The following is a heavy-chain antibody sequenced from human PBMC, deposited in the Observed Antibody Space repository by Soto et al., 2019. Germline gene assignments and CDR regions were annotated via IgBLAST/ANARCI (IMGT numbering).Heavy chain of an antibody. V-gene: IGHV3-23*01. D-gene: IGHD3-16*02. Sequence: GGSLRLSCAASGFTFNIYAMSWVRQAPGKGLEWVSAISGSGGGTYYADSVEGRFTISRDNSNNTLYLQMSSLRAEDTAVYYCAKDFHPGLGELSLLDYWGQGTLVTVSS. J-gene: IGHJ4*02. CDR1: GFTFNIYA. CDR2: ISGSGGGT. CDR3: AKDFHPGLGELSLLDY.